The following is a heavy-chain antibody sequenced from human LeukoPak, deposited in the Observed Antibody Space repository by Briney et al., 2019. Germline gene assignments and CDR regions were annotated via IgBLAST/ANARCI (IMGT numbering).Heavy chain of an antibody. V-gene: IGHV3-23*01. D-gene: IGHD6-19*01. CDR2: ISAGGGTT. CDR1: EFTFSSYA. CDR3: AKDSSGWSHIYMDV. J-gene: IGHJ6*03. Sequence: SGGSLRLSCAASEFTFSSYAMTWVRQAPGKGLEWVSGISAGGGTTYYADSVKGRFIISSDNSTELAYRQMNSLSTQAHAVFYVAKDSSGWSHIYMDVWGKGAKVTVS.